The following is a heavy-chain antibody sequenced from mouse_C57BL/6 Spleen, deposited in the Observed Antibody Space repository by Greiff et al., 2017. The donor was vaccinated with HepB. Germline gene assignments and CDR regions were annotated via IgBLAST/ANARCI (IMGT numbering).Heavy chain of an antibody. Sequence: VQLQQPGAELVKPGASVKMSCKASGYTFTSYWITWVKQRPGQGLEWIGDIYPGSGSTNYNEKFKSKATLTVDTSSSTAYMQLSSLTSEDSAVYYCAREGAYYSPWFAYWGQGTLVTVSA. CDR2: IYPGSGST. V-gene: IGHV1-55*01. D-gene: IGHD2-12*01. CDR1: GYTFTSYW. J-gene: IGHJ3*01. CDR3: AREGAYYSPWFAY.